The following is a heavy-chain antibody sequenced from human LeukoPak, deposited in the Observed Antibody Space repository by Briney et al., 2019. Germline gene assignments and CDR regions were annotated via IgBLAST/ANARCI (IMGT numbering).Heavy chain of an antibody. J-gene: IGHJ5*02. V-gene: IGHV4-39*07. Sequence: PSETLSLTCTVSGGSISSSSYYWGWIRQPPGKGLEWIGSIYYSGSTYYNPSLESRVTISVDTSKNQFSLKLSSVTAADTAVYYCARGVRDSIDNWFDPWGQGTLVTVSS. CDR1: GGSISSSSYY. CDR3: ARGVRDSIDNWFDP. CDR2: IYYSGST. D-gene: IGHD3-22*01.